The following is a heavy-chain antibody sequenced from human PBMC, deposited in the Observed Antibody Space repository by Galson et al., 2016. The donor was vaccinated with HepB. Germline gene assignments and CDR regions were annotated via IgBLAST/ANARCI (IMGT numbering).Heavy chain of an antibody. CDR2: INTHNSDT. CDR3: ARHIDNWFDT. V-gene: IGHV1-18*01. CDR1: GYTFFNYA. D-gene: IGHD5-12*01. J-gene: IGHJ5*02. Sequence: SVKVSCKASGYTFFNYAIPWVRQAPGQGLEWMGWINTHNSDTSYAQKLQDRVTLTTNTSTRTAYMELRSLRSDDTAVYYCARHIDNWFDTWGQGTLVTVSS.